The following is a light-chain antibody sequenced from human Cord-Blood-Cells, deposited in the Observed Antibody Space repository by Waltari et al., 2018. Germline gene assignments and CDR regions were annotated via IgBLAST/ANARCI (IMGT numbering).Light chain of an antibody. CDR3: CSYAGSYTGV. CDR1: SSDVGGYNY. J-gene: IGLJ3*02. Sequence: QSALTQPRSVSGSPGQSVTISCTGTSSDVGGYNYVSWYQHHPGKAPKLRIYDVSKRPSGVPDRFSGSKSGNTASLTISGLQAEDEADYYCCSYAGSYTGVFGGGTKLTVL. V-gene: IGLV2-11*01. CDR2: DVS.